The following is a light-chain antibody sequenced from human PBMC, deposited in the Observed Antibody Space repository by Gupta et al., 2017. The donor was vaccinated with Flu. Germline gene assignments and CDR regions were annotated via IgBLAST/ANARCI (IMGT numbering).Light chain of an antibody. J-gene: IGKJ4*01. V-gene: IGKV1-33*01. CDR2: GSS. CDR3: QQDYNDPLT. CDR1: QGITNY. Sequence: DIQMTQSPSSLSASVGDRVTITCQATQGITNYLNWFQQKPGKAPRLLIYGSSILETGVPSRFTGSGSGTDFTFTIISLQPEDVATYFCQQDYNDPLTFGGGTKVEIK.